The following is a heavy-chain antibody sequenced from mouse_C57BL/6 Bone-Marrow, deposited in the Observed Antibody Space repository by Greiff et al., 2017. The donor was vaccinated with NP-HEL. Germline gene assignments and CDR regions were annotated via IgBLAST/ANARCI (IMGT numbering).Heavy chain of an antibody. D-gene: IGHD1-1*01. Sequence: EVQLQQSGPELVKPGASVKISCKASGYTFTDYYMNWVKQSHGKSLEWIGDINPNNGGTSYNQKFKGKATLTVDKSSSTAYMELRSLTSEDSAVYYCAIRSRDYWGQSTTLTVSS. CDR2: INPNNGGT. V-gene: IGHV1-26*01. CDR3: AIRSRDY. CDR1: GYTFTDYY. J-gene: IGHJ2*01.